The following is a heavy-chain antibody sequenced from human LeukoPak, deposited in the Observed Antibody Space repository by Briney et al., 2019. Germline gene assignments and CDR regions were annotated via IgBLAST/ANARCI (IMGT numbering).Heavy chain of an antibody. V-gene: IGHV3-23*01. CDR3: AKKPYSSSSAFDY. CDR2: ISGSGGYT. D-gene: IGHD6-6*01. J-gene: IGHJ4*02. Sequence: PGGSLRLSCAASGFTFSSYAMSWVRQAPGKGLEWVSTISGSGGYTYYADSVKGRFTISRDNSKNTLYLQMNSLRAEDTALYYCAKKPYSSSSAFDYWGLGTLVTVSS. CDR1: GFTFSSYA.